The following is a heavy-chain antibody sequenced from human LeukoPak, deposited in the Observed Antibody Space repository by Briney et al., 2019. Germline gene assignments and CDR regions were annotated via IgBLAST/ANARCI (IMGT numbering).Heavy chain of an antibody. V-gene: IGHV3-23*01. Sequence: GGSLRLSCAASGFTVSSNYMSWVRQAPGKGLEWVSAISGSGGSTYYADSVKGRFTISRDNSKNTLYLQMNSLRAEDTAVYYCAKDESGAVAGHFDYWGQGTLVTVSS. J-gene: IGHJ4*02. D-gene: IGHD6-19*01. CDR2: ISGSGGST. CDR3: AKDESGAVAGHFDY. CDR1: GFTVSSNY.